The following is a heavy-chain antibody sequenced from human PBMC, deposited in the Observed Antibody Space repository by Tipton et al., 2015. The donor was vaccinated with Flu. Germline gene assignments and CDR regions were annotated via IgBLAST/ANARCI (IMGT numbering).Heavy chain of an antibody. CDR1: GYSFTSYW. J-gene: IGHJ3*02. V-gene: IGHV5-51*03. CDR3: ARQINYGSGRERNAFDI. CDR2: IYPGDSDT. Sequence: QSGAEVKKPGESLKISCKGSGYSFTSYWIGWVRQMPGKGLEWMGIIYPGDSDTRYSPSFQGQVTISADKSISTAYLQWSSLKASDTAMYYRARQINYGSGRERNAFDIWGQGTMVTVSS. D-gene: IGHD3-10*01.